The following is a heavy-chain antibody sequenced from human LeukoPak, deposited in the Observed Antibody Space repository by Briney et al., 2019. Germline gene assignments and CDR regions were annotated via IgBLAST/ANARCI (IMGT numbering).Heavy chain of an antibody. J-gene: IGHJ3*01. D-gene: IGHD2-2*01. V-gene: IGHV3-23*01. CDR3: VKDRSCTGSSCNVGS. CDR1: DFTFSSYA. CDR2: ISDSGGNT. Sequence: LPGGSLRLSCAVSDFTFSSYAMSWVRQAPGKGLEWVSTISDSGGNTYYADSVKGRFTISRDNSKNTLFLQMNSLRAEDTAVYYCVKDRSCTGSSCNVGSWGQGTMVTVSS.